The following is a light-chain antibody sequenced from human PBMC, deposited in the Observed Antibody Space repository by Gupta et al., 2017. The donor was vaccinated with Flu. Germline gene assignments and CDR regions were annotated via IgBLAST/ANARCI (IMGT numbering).Light chain of an antibody. J-gene: IGKJ2*01. CDR3: QHEYHGDPKYT. CDR2: GVS. Sequence: IVLTQSPATLSVSPGESTTLSCRASQSVGSNLAWYQQKPGQAPRLLISGVSNRGTGVTARFTGRGDATEVNLAISSRLSDDFAFYYCQHEYHGDPKYTFGQGTKLEIK. V-gene: IGKV3-15*01. CDR1: QSVGSN.